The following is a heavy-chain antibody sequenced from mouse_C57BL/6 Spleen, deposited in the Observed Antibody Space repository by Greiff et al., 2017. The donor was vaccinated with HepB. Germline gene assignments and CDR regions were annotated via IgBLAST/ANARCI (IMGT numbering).Heavy chain of an antibody. V-gene: IGHV1-15*01. D-gene: IGHD2-4*01. CDR3: TGGDYDGEWFAY. Sequence: QVQLQQSGAELVRPGASVTLSCKASGYTFTDYEMHWVKQTPVHGLEWIGAIDPETGGTAYNQKFKGKAILTADKSSSTAYMELRSLTSEDSAVYYCTGGDYDGEWFAYWGQGTLVTVSA. CDR2: IDPETGGT. CDR1: GYTFTDYE. J-gene: IGHJ3*01.